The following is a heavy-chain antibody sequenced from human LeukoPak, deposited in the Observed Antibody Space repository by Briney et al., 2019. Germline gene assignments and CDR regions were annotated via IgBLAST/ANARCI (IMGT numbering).Heavy chain of an antibody. D-gene: IGHD3-10*01. CDR1: GGSISSSDW. V-gene: IGHV4-4*02. Sequence: PSGTLSLTCTVSGGSISSSDWWSWVRQPPGKGLEWIGEMHQRGIINYNPSLKSRVTMSLDKAKKQFSLKLSSVTAADTSVYFCASADYYRIDFWGQGTLVTVSS. CDR3: ASADYYRIDF. CDR2: MHQRGII. J-gene: IGHJ4*02.